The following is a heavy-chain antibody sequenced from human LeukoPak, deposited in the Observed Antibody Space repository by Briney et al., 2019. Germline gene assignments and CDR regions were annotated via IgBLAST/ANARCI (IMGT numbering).Heavy chain of an antibody. CDR2: ISGDGGST. V-gene: IGHV3-43*02. CDR3: AKDYEWVPGSGWPA. CDR1: GFTFDDYA. D-gene: IGHD6-19*01. Sequence: GGSLRLSCAASGFTFDDYAMHWVRQAPGKGLEWVSLISGDGGSTYYADSVKGRFTISRDNSKSSLYLQMNSLRTEDTALYYCAKDYEWVPGSGWPAWGQGTLVTVSS. J-gene: IGHJ4*02.